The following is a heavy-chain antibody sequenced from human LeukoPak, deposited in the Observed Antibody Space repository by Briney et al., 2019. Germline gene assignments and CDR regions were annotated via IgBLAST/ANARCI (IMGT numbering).Heavy chain of an antibody. J-gene: IGHJ4*02. CDR1: GGSISSYY. CDR3: ASTVPYYYDSSGYYGGFDY. V-gene: IGHV4-59*01. Sequence: PSETLSLTCTVSGGSISSYYWSWIRQPPGKGLEWIGYIYYSRSTNYNPSLKSRVTISVDTSKNQFSLKLSSVTAADTAVYYCASTVPYYYDSSGYYGGFDYWGQGTLVTVSS. D-gene: IGHD3-22*01. CDR2: IYYSRST.